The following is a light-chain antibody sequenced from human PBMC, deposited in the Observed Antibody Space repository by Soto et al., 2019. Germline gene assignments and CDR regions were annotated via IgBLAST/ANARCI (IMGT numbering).Light chain of an antibody. CDR2: EVN. J-gene: IGLJ2*01. V-gene: IGLV2-8*01. Sequence: QSVLTQPPSASGSPGQSVTISCTGTSSDIGGYNSVSWYQQHPGKAPRLMIYEVNKRPSGVPDRFSGSKSGYTASLTVSGLQTEDEAHYYCSSFTSKSTLIFGGGTKVTVL. CDR1: SSDIGGYNS. CDR3: SSFTSKSTLI.